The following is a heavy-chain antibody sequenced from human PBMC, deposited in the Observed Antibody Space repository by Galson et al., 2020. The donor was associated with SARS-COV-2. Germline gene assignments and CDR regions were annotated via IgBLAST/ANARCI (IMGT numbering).Heavy chain of an antibody. J-gene: IGHJ6*02. CDR1: GFTFSSYW. CDR2: IKQDGSEK. Sequence: QLGESLKISCAASGFTFSSYWMSWVRQAPGKGLEWVANIKQDGSEKYYVDSVKGRFTISRDNAKNSLYLQMNSLRAEDTAVYYCARVRIAAAGAYYYYYGMDVWGQGTTVTVSS. CDR3: ARVRIAAAGAYYYYYGMDV. D-gene: IGHD6-13*01. V-gene: IGHV3-7*04.